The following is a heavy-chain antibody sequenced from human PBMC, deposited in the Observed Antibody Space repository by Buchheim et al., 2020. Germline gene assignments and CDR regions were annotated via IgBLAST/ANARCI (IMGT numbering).Heavy chain of an antibody. J-gene: IGHJ3*02. D-gene: IGHD2-21*02. CDR3: ARVIGSFCGGDCRLGGYDVFDI. CDR1: GFTFSDLY. Sequence: EVQLVESGGGLVQPGGSLRLSCAASGFTFSDLYIDWVRQAPGKGLEWVGRSRNKANSYTTDYAASVKGRFTIPRDDSKNSLYLQMNSLKTEDTAVYFCARVIGSFCGGDCRLGGYDVFDIWGQGT. CDR2: SRNKANSYTT. V-gene: IGHV3-72*01.